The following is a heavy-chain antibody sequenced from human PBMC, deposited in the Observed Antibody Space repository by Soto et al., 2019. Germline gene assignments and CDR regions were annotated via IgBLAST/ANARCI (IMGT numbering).Heavy chain of an antibody. D-gene: IGHD1-1*01. Sequence: QVQLVESGGGVVQPGRSLRLSCAASGFTFSSYGMHWVRQAPGKGLEWVAVISYDGINKYYADSVKGRFTISRDNSKNTLYLKMNSLRAEDTAVYYCAKSVYNWNDGFFEYWGQGTLVTVSS. V-gene: IGHV3-30*18. J-gene: IGHJ4*02. CDR2: ISYDGINK. CDR1: GFTFSSYG. CDR3: AKSVYNWNDGFFEY.